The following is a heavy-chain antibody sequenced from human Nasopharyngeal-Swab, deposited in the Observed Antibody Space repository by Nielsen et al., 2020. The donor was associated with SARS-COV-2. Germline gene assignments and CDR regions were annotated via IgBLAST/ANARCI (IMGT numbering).Heavy chain of an antibody. J-gene: IGHJ6*02. CDR2: IYHSGST. CDR3: ARGRGGYCSSTSCYGGRGMDV. D-gene: IGHD2-2*01. V-gene: IGHV4-34*01. Sequence: WIPQPPGKGLEWIGEIYHSGSTNYNPSLKSRVTISVDTSKNQFSLKLSSVTAADMAVYYCARGRGGYCSSTSCYGGRGMDVWGQGTTVTVSS.